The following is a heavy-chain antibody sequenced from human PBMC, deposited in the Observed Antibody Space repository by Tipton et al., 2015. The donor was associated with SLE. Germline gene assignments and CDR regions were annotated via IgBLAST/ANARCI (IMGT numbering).Heavy chain of an antibody. CDR2: INHSGST. V-gene: IGHV4-34*01. Sequence: TLSLTCAVYGGSFSGYYWSWIRQPPGKGLEWIGEINHSGSTNYNPSLKSRVTISVDTSKNQFSLKLSSVTAADTAVYSYARALYYDVWSGPSPFVNCVLGTLDAVSS. CDR1: GGSFSGYY. D-gene: IGHD3-3*01. CDR3: ARALYYDVWSGPSPFVN. J-gene: IGHJ4*02.